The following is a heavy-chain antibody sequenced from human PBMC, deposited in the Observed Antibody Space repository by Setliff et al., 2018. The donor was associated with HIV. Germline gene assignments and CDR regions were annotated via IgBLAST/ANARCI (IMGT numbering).Heavy chain of an antibody. V-gene: IGHV3-48*01. CDR2: ITGSSDII. CDR3: AKNLFSSRWSPLDS. D-gene: IGHD6-13*01. Sequence: GSLRLSCAASGFTFSSFWMHWVRQAPGKGLEWVSYITGSSDIIHYADSVKGRFTISRDNSKNTLYLQMNRLRSEDTAVYYCAKNLFSSRWSPLDSWGQGTLVTVSS. CDR1: GFTFSSFW. J-gene: IGHJ4*02.